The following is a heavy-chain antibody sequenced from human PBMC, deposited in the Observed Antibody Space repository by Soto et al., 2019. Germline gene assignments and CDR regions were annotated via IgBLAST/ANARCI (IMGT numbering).Heavy chain of an antibody. V-gene: IGHV1-18*01. CDR3: AKSPRGEMATD. CDR1: GYTFINYH. J-gene: IGHJ4*02. Sequence: QVQLVQSGGEVKKPGASVTVSCKASGYTFINYHITWVRQAPGQGLECMAWINTYNGMTDYAQKFQGRVTMTRDTSTSTAYMELRNLGSDDTAVYFCAKSPRGEMATDWGQGTLVTVSS. D-gene: IGHD5-12*01. CDR2: INTYNGMT.